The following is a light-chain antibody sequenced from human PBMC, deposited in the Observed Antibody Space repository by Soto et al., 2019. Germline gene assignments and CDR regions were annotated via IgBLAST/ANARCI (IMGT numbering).Light chain of an antibody. Sequence: IVMTQSPATLSVSPGERATLSCRAGQSIDSKLAWYQQRPGQAPRLLIYAASTRATGIPARFSGSGSGTESTITISGLQSEDFGVYYCQQYKRWRTFSQGTNVEIK. CDR3: QQYKRWRT. V-gene: IGKV3-15*01. CDR2: AAS. J-gene: IGKJ1*01. CDR1: QSIDSK.